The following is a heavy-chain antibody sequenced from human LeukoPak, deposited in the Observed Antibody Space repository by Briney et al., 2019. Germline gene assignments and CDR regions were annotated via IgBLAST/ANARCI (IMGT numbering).Heavy chain of an antibody. D-gene: IGHD1-26*01. CDR2: LSGSGGSA. V-gene: IGHV3-23*01. J-gene: IGHJ4*02. CDR1: GFTFSNYA. CDR3: AKGSAQWEIYDY. Sequence: SGGSLRLSCAASGFTFSNYAMTWVRQAPGKGLEWVSALSGSGGSAYYADSVKGRFTISRDNSKNTLYLQMNSLRAEDTAIYYCAKGSAQWEIYDYWGQGTLVTVSS.